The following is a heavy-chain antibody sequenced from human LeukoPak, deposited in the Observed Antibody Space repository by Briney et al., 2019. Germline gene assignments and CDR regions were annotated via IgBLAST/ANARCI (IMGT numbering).Heavy chain of an antibody. J-gene: IGHJ4*02. CDR2: IYTSGST. Sequence: SETLSLTCTVSGGSISSGSYYWSWIRQPAGKGLEWIGRIYTSGSTNYNPSLKSRVTISVDTSKNQFSLKLSSVTAADTAVYYCARVEVSQYDSSGYFGDYYFDYWGQGTLVTVSS. CDR1: GGSISSGSYY. CDR3: ARVEVSQYDSSGYFGDYYFDY. V-gene: IGHV4-61*02. D-gene: IGHD3-22*01.